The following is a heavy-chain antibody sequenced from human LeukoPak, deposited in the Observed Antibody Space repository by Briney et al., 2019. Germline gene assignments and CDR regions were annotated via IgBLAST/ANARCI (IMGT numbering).Heavy chain of an antibody. CDR3: ARGDRGSESYYGAFDI. D-gene: IGHD3-10*01. Sequence: PGGSLRLSCAASGFTFTNYEMNWVRQAPGKGLEWVSFISSSGSTIYYADSAKGRFTISRDNAKNSLYLQMNSLRAEDTAVYYCARGDRGSESYYGAFDIWGQGTMVTVSS. V-gene: IGHV3-48*03. CDR2: ISSSGSTI. J-gene: IGHJ3*02. CDR1: GFTFTNYE.